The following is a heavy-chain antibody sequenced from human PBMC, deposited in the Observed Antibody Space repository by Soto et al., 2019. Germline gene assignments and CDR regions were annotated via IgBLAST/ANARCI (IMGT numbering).Heavy chain of an antibody. CDR2: ISSSSSYT. Sequence: GGSLRLSCAASGFTFSTYSMDWVRQAPGKGLEWVSYISSSSSYTNYADSVKGRFTISRDNAKNSLYLQMNSLRAEDTAVYYCATGRSMIVSRAAGFDYWGQGTLVTVSS. D-gene: IGHD3-22*01. V-gene: IGHV3-21*05. CDR1: GFTFSTYS. CDR3: ATGRSMIVSRAAGFDY. J-gene: IGHJ4*02.